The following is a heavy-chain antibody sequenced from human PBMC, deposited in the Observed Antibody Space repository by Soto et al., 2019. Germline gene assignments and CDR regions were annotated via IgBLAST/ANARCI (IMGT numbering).Heavy chain of an antibody. CDR3: ARGVNFYGSGSYGSEYWFDP. CDR2: SFHNGNT. V-gene: IGHV4-30-2*01. D-gene: IGHD3-10*01. CDR1: GVSITSGGHP. Sequence: QLQLQESGSGLVKPSQTLSLTCTVSGVSITSGGHPWNWLRQPPGKGLEWIGYSFHNGNTFYNPSFASPVTISVDRSKNQFSLKLTSVTAADTAMYFCARGVNFYGSGSYGSEYWFDPWGQGTLVTVSS. J-gene: IGHJ5*02.